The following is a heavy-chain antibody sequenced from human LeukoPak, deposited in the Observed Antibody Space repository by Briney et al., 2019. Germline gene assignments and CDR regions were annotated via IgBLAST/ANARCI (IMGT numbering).Heavy chain of an antibody. D-gene: IGHD3-3*01. CDR2: INHSGST. CDR1: GGSFNGYY. V-gene: IGHV4-34*01. CDR3: ARSSHDFWSGYYSVNEDY. Sequence: PSETLSLTCAVYGGSFNGYYWSWIRQPPGKGLEWIGEINHSGSTNYNPSLKSRVTISVDTSKNQFSLKLSSVTAADTAVYYCARSSHDFWSGYYSVNEDYWGQGTLVTVSS. J-gene: IGHJ4*02.